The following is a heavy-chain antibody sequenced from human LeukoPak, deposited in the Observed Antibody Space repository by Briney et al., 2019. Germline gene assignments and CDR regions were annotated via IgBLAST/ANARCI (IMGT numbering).Heavy chain of an antibody. CDR3: ARANLYDYVWGSYRYNWFDP. D-gene: IGHD3-16*02. Sequence: GASVKVSCKASGYTFTGYYMHWVRQAPGQGLEWMGRINPNSGGTNYAQKLQGRVTMTTDTSTSTAYMELRSLRSDDTAVYYCARANLYDYVWGSYRYNWFDPWGQGTLVTVSS. J-gene: IGHJ5*02. CDR2: INPNSGGT. CDR1: GYTFTGYY. V-gene: IGHV1-2*06.